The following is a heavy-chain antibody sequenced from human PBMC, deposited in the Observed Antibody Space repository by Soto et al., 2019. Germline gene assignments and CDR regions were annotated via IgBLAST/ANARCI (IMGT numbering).Heavy chain of an antibody. CDR1: GFTFSSYS. Sequence: GGSLRLSCAASGFTFSSYSMNWVRQAPGKGLEWVSSISSSSSYIYYADSVKGRFTISRDNAKNSLYLQMNSLRAEDTAVYYCARRGDSSGYYSYYYYGMDVWGQGTTVTVSS. D-gene: IGHD3-22*01. J-gene: IGHJ6*02. CDR3: ARRGDSSGYYSYYYYGMDV. V-gene: IGHV3-21*01. CDR2: ISSSSSYI.